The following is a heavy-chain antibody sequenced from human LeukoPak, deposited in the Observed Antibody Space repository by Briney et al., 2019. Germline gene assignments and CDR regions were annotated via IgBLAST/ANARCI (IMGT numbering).Heavy chain of an antibody. CDR2: INPSGGST. D-gene: IGHD6-19*01. CDR3: ARYSSGWYGSFDY. Sequence: ASVTVSCKASAYTFTSYYMHWVRQAPGQGREWMGIINPSGGSTSYAQTFQGRVTMTRDTSTSTVYMELSSLRSEDTAVYYCARYSSGWYGSFDYWGEGTLVTVSS. CDR1: AYTFTSYY. J-gene: IGHJ4*02. V-gene: IGHV1-46*03.